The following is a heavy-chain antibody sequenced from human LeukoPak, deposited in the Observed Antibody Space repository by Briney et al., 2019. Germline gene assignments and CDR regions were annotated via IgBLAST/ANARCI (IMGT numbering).Heavy chain of an antibody. CDR2: ISWNSGSI. D-gene: IGHD4-23*01. CDR3: AKIDIVGGND. V-gene: IGHV3-9*01. CDR1: GFTFDDYA. J-gene: IGHJ4*02. Sequence: SGGSLRLSCAASGFTFDDYAMHWVRQAPGKGLEWVSGISWNSGSIGYADSVKGRFTISRDNAKNSLYLQMNSLRAEDTALYYCAKIDIVGGNDWGQGTLVTVSS.